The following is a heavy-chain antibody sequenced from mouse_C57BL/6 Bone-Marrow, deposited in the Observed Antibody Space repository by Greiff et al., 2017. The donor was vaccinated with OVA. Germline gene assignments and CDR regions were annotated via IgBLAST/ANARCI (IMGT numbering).Heavy chain of an antibody. CDR2: IYPGNSDT. Sequence: EVQLQQSGTVLARPGASVKMSCKTSGYTFTSYWMHWVKQRPGQGLEWIGAIYPGNSDTSYNQKFKGKAKLTAVTSASTAYMELSSLTNEDSAVYYCTRHYYGSSYVGFAYWGQGTLVTVSA. D-gene: IGHD1-1*01. CDR1: GYTFTSYW. CDR3: TRHYYGSSYVGFAY. J-gene: IGHJ3*01. V-gene: IGHV1-5*01.